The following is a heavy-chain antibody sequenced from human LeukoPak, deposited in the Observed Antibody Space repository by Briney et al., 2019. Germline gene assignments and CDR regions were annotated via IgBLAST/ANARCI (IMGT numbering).Heavy chain of an antibody. CDR2: IYPGDFDI. CDR3: ARHETGPYFDY. D-gene: IGHD1-1*01. CDR1: GFSLTNFW. Sequence: GESLQISCKGSGFSLTNFWIAWVRQMPGKGLEWMGLIYPGDFDIRYSPSFQGQVTISADKSINTAYLQWSSLKASDTAMYYCARHETGPYFDYWGQGTLVTVSS. V-gene: IGHV5-51*01. J-gene: IGHJ4*02.